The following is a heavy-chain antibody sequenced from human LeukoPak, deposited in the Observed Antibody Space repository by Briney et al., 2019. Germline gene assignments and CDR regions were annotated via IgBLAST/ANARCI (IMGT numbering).Heavy chain of an antibody. CDR1: GGTFSSYA. Sequence: PGASVKVSCKASGGTFSSYAISWVRQAPGQGLEWMGGIIPIFGTANYAQKFQGRVTITTDESTSTAYMELSSLRSEDTAVYYCARDSLREQQLAPSFDYWGQGTLVTVSS. J-gene: IGHJ4*02. D-gene: IGHD6-13*01. CDR2: IIPIFGTA. CDR3: ARDSLREQQLAPSFDY. V-gene: IGHV1-69*05.